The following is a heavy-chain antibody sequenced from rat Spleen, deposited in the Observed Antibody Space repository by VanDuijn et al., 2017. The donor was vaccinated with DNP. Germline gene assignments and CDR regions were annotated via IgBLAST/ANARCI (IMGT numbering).Heavy chain of an antibody. J-gene: IGHJ2*01. Sequence: EVKLVESGGGLVEPGRSLKLSCAASGFNFNDEWMGWVRQAPGKGLEWIGEINKDGTTINYAPSLKDKFTMSRDNVQNTLYLQMSRLGSEETAIYYCARDGKLAYWGQGVMVTVSS. CDR3: ARDGKLAY. CDR2: INKDGTTI. CDR1: GFNFNDEW. V-gene: IGHV4-2*01. D-gene: IGHD5-1*01.